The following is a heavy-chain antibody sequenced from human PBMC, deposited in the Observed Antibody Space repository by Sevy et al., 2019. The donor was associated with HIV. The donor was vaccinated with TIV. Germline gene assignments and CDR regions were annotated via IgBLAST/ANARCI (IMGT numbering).Heavy chain of an antibody. CDR1: GYTLTKLS. J-gene: IGHJ4*02. Sequence: KVSCKVSGYTLTKLSMHWVRQAPGKGLEWMGSFDPEHGETFYAQKFQGRITMTEETSTDTAYMELSSLRSEDTAVDYCATTKGYYESSGSPFDHWGQGTLFTVSS. CDR3: ATTKGYYESSGSPFDH. V-gene: IGHV1-24*01. D-gene: IGHD3-22*01. CDR2: FDPEHGET.